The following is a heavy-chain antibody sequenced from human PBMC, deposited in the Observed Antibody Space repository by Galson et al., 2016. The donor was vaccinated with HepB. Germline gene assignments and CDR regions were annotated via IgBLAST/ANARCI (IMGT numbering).Heavy chain of an antibody. J-gene: IGHJ2*01. CDR3: TKDSETNSRWWNWCFAL. D-gene: IGHD2-15*01. CDR2: IIDNGGRS. Sequence: SLRLSCAGSGFRFDDYAMNWVRQAPGKGLEWVSGIIDNGGRSHYAGSVKGRFTITRDNSRSTLYLNMDNLRVEDTAIYYCTKDSETNSRWWNWCFALWGRGTQVTVSA. CDR1: GFRFDDYA. V-gene: IGHV3-23*01.